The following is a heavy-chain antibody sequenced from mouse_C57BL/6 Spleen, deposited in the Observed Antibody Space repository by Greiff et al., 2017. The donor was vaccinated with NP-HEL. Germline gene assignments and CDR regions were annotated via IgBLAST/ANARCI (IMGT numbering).Heavy chain of an antibody. V-gene: IGHV1-85*01. CDR3: ARGDYYYGSSLYAMDY. Sequence: VQRVESGPELVKPGASVKLSCKASGYTFTSYDINWVKQRPGQGLEWIGWIYPRDGSTKYNEKFKGKATLTVDTSSSTAYMELHSLTSEDSAVYFCARGDYYYGSSLYAMDYWGQGTSVTVSS. J-gene: IGHJ4*01. D-gene: IGHD1-1*01. CDR2: IYPRDGST. CDR1: GYTFTSYD.